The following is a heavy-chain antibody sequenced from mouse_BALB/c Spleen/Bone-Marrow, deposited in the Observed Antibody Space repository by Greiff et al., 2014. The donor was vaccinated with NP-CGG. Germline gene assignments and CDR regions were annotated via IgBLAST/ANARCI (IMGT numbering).Heavy chain of an antibody. CDR3: ARYRLGTYFDY. V-gene: IGHV14-3*02. CDR2: VDPANGNT. CDR1: GFNIKDTY. J-gene: IGHJ2*01. D-gene: IGHD2-14*01. Sequence: EVQLQQSGAELEKPGASVKLSCAASGFNIKDTYMHWVKQRPGQGLEWIGRVDPANGNTKYDPKFQGKATITADTSSNTAYLQLSSLTSEDTAVYYCARYRLGTYFDYWGQGTTLTVSS.